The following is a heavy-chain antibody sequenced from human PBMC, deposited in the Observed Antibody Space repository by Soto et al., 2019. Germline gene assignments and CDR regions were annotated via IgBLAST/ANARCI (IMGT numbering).Heavy chain of an antibody. CDR1: GFTFSGYG. V-gene: IGHV3-30*18. J-gene: IGHJ6*02. CDR3: AKDPNSNYYYYGMDV. CDR2: ISYDGSNK. Sequence: PVGSQILSCTASGFTFSGYGMHWIRQAQGKGLEWVAVISYDGSNKYYADSVKGRFTISRDNSKNTLYLQMNSLRAEDTAVYYCAKDPNSNYYYYGMDVWGQGNKVIVSS. D-gene: IGHD6-13*01.